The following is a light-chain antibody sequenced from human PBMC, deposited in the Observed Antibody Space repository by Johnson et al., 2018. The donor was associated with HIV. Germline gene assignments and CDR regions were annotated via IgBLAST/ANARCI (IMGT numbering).Light chain of an antibody. V-gene: IGLV1-51*02. CDR1: SSNIGNNY. CDR3: GTWDSSLRTGF. CDR2: ENY. J-gene: IGLJ1*01. Sequence: SVLTQPPSVSAAPGQTVTISCSGRSSNIGNNYVSWYQPLPGTAPKLLIYENYKRPSGIPDRFSGPKSATSATLAITGLPTGDEAAYYCGTWDSSLRTGFFGTGTKVTVL.